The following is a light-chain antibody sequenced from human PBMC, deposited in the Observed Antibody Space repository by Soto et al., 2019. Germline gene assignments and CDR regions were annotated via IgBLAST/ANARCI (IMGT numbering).Light chain of an antibody. Sequence: QSALTQPASVSGSPGQSITISCTGTSSDVGGYNYVSWYQQHPGKAPNLIIFDVSNRPSGVSNRFSGYKSGNSASLTISGLQAEDAADYYCSSYTGSNTTVVFGGGTKL. CDR1: SSDVGGYNY. CDR3: SSYTGSNTTVV. J-gene: IGLJ2*01. V-gene: IGLV2-14*01. CDR2: DVS.